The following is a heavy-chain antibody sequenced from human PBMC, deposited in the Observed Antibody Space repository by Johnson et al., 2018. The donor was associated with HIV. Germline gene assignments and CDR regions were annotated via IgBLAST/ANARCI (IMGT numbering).Heavy chain of an antibody. CDR1: GFTFSSYA. D-gene: IGHD2-21*02. CDR2: ISYDGSNK. V-gene: IGHV3-30*04. Sequence: QVQLVESGGGVVQPGRSLRLSCAASGFTFSSYAMHWVRQAPGKGLEWVAVISYDGSNKYYADSVKGRFTISRDNSKNTLYLQVNSLKTEDTALYYCARSPASRVGDSFAVDIWGQGTMVTVSS. CDR3: ARSPASRVGDSFAVDI. J-gene: IGHJ3*02.